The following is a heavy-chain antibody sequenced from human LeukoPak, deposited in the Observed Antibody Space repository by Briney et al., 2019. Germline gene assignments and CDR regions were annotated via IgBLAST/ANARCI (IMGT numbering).Heavy chain of an antibody. V-gene: IGHV4-39*07. D-gene: IGHD3-10*01. CDR3: ARLVRGGFDY. Sequence: PSETLSLTCTVSGGSISSSSYYWGWIRQPPGKGLEWIGSIYYSGSTYYNPSLKSRVTISVDTSKNQFSLKLSSVTAADTAVYYCARLVRGGFDYWGQGTLVTVSS. CDR1: GGSISSSSYY. CDR2: IYYSGST. J-gene: IGHJ4*02.